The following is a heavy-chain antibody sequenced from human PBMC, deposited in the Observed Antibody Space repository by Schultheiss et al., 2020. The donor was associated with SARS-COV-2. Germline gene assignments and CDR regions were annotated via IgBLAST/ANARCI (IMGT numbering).Heavy chain of an antibody. CDR2: IYYSGST. Sequence: SETLSLTCTVSGGSISSGGYYWSWIRQHPGKGLEWIGYIYYSGSTNYNPSLKSRVTISVDTSKNQFSLKLSSVTAADTAVYYCAREDYDSSGYYNWFDPWGQGTLVTVSS. CDR1: GGSISSGGYY. V-gene: IGHV4-31*03. J-gene: IGHJ5*02. D-gene: IGHD3-22*01. CDR3: AREDYDSSGYYNWFDP.